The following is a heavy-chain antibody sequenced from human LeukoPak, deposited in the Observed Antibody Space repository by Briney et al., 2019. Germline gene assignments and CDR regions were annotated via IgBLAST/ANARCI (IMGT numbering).Heavy chain of an antibody. CDR1: GGTFSSYA. D-gene: IGHD2-15*01. CDR2: IIPILGIA. J-gene: IGHJ3*02. CDR3: ARDGGCSGGSCYSESDGDAFDI. Sequence: AASVNVSCKASGGTFSSYAISWVRQAPGQGLEWMGRIIPILGIANYAQKFQGRVTITADKSTSTAYMELSSLRSEDTAVYYCARDGGCSGGSCYSESDGDAFDIWGQGTMVTVSS. V-gene: IGHV1-69*04.